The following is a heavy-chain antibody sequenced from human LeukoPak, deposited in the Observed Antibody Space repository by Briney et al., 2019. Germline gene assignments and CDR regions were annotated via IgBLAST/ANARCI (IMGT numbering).Heavy chain of an antibody. CDR2: IYYSGST. CDR3: ASFYSSYSYNMAA. D-gene: IGHD2-21*01. CDR1: GGSISSTY. Sequence: SETLSLTCTVSGGSISSTYWSWIRQPPGKGLEWIGYIYYSGSTNYNPSLKSRVTISVDTSKNQFSLKLSSVTAADTAVYYCASFYSSYSYNMAAGGEGPTATV. V-gene: IGHV4-59*01. J-gene: IGHJ6*03.